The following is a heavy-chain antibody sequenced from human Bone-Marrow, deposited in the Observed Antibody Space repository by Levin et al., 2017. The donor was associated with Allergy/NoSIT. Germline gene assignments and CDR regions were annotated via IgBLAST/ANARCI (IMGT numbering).Heavy chain of an antibody. V-gene: IGHV5-51*01. D-gene: IGHD3-16*01. CDR2: IFPGDSDV. Sequence: GESLKISGKGSGYRFSSHWIAWVRQMPGKGREWMGIIFPGDSDVRYSPSFQGQVTISVDKSVSTAFLQWSSLKASDTAKYYCARRYEEYGADRGESFDIWGQGTAVIVSS. CDR1: GYRFSSHW. CDR3: ARRYEEYGADRGESFDI. J-gene: IGHJ3*02.